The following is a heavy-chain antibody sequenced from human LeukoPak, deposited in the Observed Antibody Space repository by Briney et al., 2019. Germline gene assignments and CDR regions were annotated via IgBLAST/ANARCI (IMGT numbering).Heavy chain of an antibody. CDR1: GFTFSNYA. V-gene: IGHV3-30*04. J-gene: IGHJ4*02. CDR2: ISYDGSNK. CDR3: ARRSRDGWYCDY. D-gene: IGHD5-24*01. Sequence: GGSLRLSCAASGFTFSNYAIHWVRQAPGKGLEWVAVISYDGSNKYYADSVKGRFTISRDNSKNTLYLQMNSLRTEDTAVYYCARRSRDGWYCDYWGQGNLVTVSS.